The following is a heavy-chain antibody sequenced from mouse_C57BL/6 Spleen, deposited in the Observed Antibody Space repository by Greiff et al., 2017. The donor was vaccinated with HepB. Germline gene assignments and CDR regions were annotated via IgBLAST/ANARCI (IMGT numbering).Heavy chain of an antibody. CDR3: ASSCTVVAIDY. CDR2: IDPEDGET. V-gene: IGHV14-2*01. Sequence: EVKLMESGAELVKPGASVKLSCTASGFNIKDYYMHWVKQRTEQGLEWIGRIDPEDGETKYAPKFQGKATITADTSSNTAYLQLSSLTSEDTAVYYCASSCTVVAIDYWGQGTTLTVSS. D-gene: IGHD1-1*01. J-gene: IGHJ2*01. CDR1: GFNIKDYY.